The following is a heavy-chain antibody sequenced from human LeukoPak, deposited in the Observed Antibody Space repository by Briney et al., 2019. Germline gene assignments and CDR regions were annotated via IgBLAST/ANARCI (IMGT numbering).Heavy chain of an antibody. CDR3: ATSRAAAGCD. J-gene: IGHJ4*02. CDR1: GFTFTDYW. CDR2: IGQDGSNK. D-gene: IGHD6-13*01. V-gene: IGHV3-7*03. Sequence: GGSLRLSCAASGFTFTDYWMSWVRQAPGKGLEWVANIGQDGSNKFYVAPVKGRFSISRDNAENSVFLQMNNLRVEDTAIYYCATSRAAAGCDWGQGTLVTVSS.